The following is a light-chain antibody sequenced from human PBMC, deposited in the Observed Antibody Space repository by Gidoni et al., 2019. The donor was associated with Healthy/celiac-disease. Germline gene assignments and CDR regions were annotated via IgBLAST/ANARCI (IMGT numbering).Light chain of an antibody. CDR2: QDS. CDR3: QSWDSSTVV. V-gene: IGLV3-1*01. J-gene: IGLJ2*01. Sequence: SYELTQPPSVSVSPGQTPSITCSGDKLGDKYACWYQQKPGQSTVLVIYQDSNRPSGIPERFSGSNSGNTATLTISGTQAMDEADYYCQSWDSSTVVFGGGTKLTVL. CDR1: KLGDKY.